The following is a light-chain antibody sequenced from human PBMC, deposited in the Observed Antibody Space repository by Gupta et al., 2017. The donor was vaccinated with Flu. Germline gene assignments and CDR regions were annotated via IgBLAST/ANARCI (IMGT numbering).Light chain of an antibody. V-gene: IGKV2D-29*01. CDR3: MQSVHLRT. CDR2: EVS. CDR1: QSLLHSDEMTY. J-gene: IGKJ1*01. Sequence: DIVMTQTPLSLSVTPGQPASISCRSSQSLLHSDEMTYFFWYMQKPGHPPQLLIYEVSKRFSGVPDRFSGSGSGTDFTLNISRVEAEDVGIYYCMQSVHLRTFGQGTKVEIK.